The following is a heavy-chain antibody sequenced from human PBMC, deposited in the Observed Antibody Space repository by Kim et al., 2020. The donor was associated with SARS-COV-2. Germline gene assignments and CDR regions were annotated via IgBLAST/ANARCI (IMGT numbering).Heavy chain of an antibody. V-gene: IGHV3-23*01. Sequence: GGSLRLSCAASGFTFSTYAMNWVRQAPGKGLEWVSLITDGGGNTYYADSVKGRFTISRDNSKNTLFLQMHSLRADDTAIYYCAKGYSENSPPFNYWGQRTLVTVSS. CDR2: ITDGGGNT. J-gene: IGHJ4*02. CDR1: GFTFSTYA. D-gene: IGHD1-26*01. CDR3: AKGYSENSPPFNY.